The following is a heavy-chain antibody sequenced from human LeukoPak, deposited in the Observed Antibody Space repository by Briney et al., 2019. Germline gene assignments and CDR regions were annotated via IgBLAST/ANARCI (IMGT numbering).Heavy chain of an antibody. CDR2: ISYDGSNK. J-gene: IGHJ4*02. CDR3: TRDWSIAVAGTGYFDY. Sequence: GGSLRLSCAASGFTFSSYAMHWVRQAPGKGLEWVAVISYDGSNKYYADSVKGRFTISRDNSKNTLYLQMNSLRAEDTAVYYCTRDWSIAVAGTGYFDYWGQGTLVTVPS. CDR1: GFTFSSYA. V-gene: IGHV3-30-3*01. D-gene: IGHD6-19*01.